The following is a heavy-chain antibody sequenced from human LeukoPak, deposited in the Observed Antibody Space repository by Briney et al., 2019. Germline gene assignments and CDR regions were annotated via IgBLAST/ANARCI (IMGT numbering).Heavy chain of an antibody. V-gene: IGHV3-23*01. CDR2: ISNSNGNT. Sequence: GGSLRLSCEASGFTFSTYAMSWVRQAPGKGLEWVSTISNSNGNTYYADSVKGRFTISRDNSKNTLYLQMNSLRAEDTAVYYCAKDPSFYSGYSTGDYWGQGTLVTVSS. CDR3: AKDPSFYSGYSTGDY. D-gene: IGHD5-12*01. J-gene: IGHJ4*02. CDR1: GFTFSTYA.